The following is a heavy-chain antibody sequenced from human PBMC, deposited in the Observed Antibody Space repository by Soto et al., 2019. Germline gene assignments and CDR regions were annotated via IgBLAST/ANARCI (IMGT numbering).Heavy chain of an antibody. J-gene: IGHJ4*02. Sequence: QVQLVQSGAEVKKPGASVKVSCKASGYTFTNYAFSWVRQAPGQGLEWMGWISAYNGNKNYPQKLQGRATMTTDTSTSTAYMELRSLRSDDTAVYYCARDLAAAGPFDCWGQGTLVTVSS. CDR3: ARDLAAAGPFDC. V-gene: IGHV1-18*01. CDR2: ISAYNGNK. CDR1: GYTFTNYA. D-gene: IGHD6-13*01.